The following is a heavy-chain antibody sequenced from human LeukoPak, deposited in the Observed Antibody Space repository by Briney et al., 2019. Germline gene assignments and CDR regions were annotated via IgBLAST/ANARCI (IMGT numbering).Heavy chain of an antibody. CDR3: ARIHRYCSGGACYVLDN. Sequence: NHSETLSLTCVVSGGSVSGYYWGWIRQPPGRGLEWIGYVYYSGSTNCNPSFKSRITISVDTSRNQFSLQLSSVTAADTAVYYCARIHRYCSGGACYVLDNWGQGTLVAVSS. D-gene: IGHD2-15*01. CDR1: GGSVSGYY. CDR2: VYYSGST. J-gene: IGHJ4*02. V-gene: IGHV4-59*02.